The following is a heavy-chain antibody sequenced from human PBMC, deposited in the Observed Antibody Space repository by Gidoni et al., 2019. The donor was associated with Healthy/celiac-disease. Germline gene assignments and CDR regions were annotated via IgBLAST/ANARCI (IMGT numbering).Heavy chain of an antibody. V-gene: IGHV3-21*01. D-gene: IGHD3-22*01. CDR3: ARDNHYYDSSGTHKHFDY. J-gene: IGHJ4*02. CDR1: GFTFSSYS. CDR2: ISSSSSYI. Sequence: EVQLVESGGGLVKPGGSLRLSCAASGFTFSSYSMNWVRQAPGKGLEWVSSISSSSSYIYYADSVKGRFTISRDNAKNSLYLQMNSLRAEDTAVYYCARDNHYYDSSGTHKHFDYWGQGTLVTVSS.